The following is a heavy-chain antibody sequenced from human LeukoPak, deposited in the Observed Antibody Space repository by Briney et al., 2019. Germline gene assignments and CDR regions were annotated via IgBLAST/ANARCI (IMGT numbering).Heavy chain of an antibody. D-gene: IGHD3-22*01. J-gene: IGHJ3*02. CDR1: GGSFSGYY. CDR3: AADSSAFDI. V-gene: IGHV4-34*01. Sequence: SETLSLTCAVYGGSFSGYYWSWIRQPPGKGLEWIGEINHSGSTNYNPSLKSRVIISVDTSKNQFSLKLSSVTAADTAVYYCAADSSAFDIWGQGTMVTVSS. CDR2: INHSGST.